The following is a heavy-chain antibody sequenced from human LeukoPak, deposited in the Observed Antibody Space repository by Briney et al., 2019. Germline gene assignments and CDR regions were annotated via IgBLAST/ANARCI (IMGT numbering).Heavy chain of an antibody. CDR1: GFTLSSHW. J-gene: IGHJ3*02. Sequence: TGGSLRLSCVASGFTLSSHWMSWVRQAPGKGLEWVANINQDGSAKYFVDSVKGRFTISRDDAKNSMYLQMNSLRAEDTAVYYCASYAIWVQLERRGAFDIWGQGTMVTVSS. CDR2: INQDGSAK. D-gene: IGHD1-1*01. V-gene: IGHV3-7*01. CDR3: ASYAIWVQLERRGAFDI.